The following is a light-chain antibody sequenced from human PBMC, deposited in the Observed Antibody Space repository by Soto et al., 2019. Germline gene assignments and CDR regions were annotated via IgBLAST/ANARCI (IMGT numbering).Light chain of an antibody. CDR2: EGS. Sequence: QSSLNQPASVSGCPGQSITLSCTGTSSVVGSYNLVSWYQQHPGKAPKLMIYEGSKRPSGVSNRFSGSKSGNTASLTISGLQAEDEADYYCCSYAGSSTYVFGTGTKVTVL. J-gene: IGLJ1*01. CDR1: SSVVGSYNL. CDR3: CSYAGSSTYV. V-gene: IGLV2-23*01.